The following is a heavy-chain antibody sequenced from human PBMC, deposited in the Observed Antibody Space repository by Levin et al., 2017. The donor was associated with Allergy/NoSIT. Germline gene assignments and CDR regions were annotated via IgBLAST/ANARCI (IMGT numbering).Heavy chain of an antibody. CDR1: GYTFTSYD. D-gene: IGHD1-7*01. J-gene: IGHJ4*02. V-gene: IGHV1-8*01. Sequence: GESLKISCKASGYTFTSYDINWVRQATGQGLEWMGWMNPNSGNTGYAQKFQGRVTMTRNTSISTAYMELSSLRSEDTAVYYCAIGWYGITGTTGDYWGQGTLVTVSS. CDR3: AIGWYGITGTTGDY. CDR2: MNPNSGNT.